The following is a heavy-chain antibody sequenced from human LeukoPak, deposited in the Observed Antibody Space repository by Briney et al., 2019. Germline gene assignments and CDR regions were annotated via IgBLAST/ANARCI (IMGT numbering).Heavy chain of an antibody. CDR1: GFTFNDHA. J-gene: IGHJ3*02. D-gene: IGHD3-22*01. CDR3: ARASYYYDTTGLGAVDI. Sequence: GRSLRLSCAASGFTFNDHAMYWVRQAPGKGLEWVSGINWNSDNIGYADSVKGRFTISRDDAKNSLFLQMNSLRAEDTALYYCARASYYYDTTGLGAVDIWGQGALVTVSS. V-gene: IGHV3-9*01. CDR2: INWNSDNI.